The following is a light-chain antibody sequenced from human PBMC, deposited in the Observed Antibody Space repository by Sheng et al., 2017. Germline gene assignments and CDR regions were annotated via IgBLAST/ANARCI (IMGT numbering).Light chain of an antibody. Sequence: SYELTQPPSVSVSPGQTARITCSGDKLGDKYVCWYHQKQGQSPVLVIYEDTKRPSGIPERISGSNSGNTATLTISGTQAMDEADYYCQVWDNSRDQVVFGGGTKLTVL. J-gene: IGLJ3*02. CDR1: KLGDKY. CDR3: QVWDNSRDQVV. V-gene: IGLV3-1*01. CDR2: EDT.